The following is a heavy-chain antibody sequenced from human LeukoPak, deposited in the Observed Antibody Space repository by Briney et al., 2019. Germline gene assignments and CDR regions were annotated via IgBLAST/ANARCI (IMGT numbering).Heavy chain of an antibody. Sequence: SETLSLTCTVSGGSISSYYWSWIRQPPGKGLEWNGYIYYSGSTNYNPSLKSRVTISVDTSKNQFSLKLSSVTAADTAVYYCARDCGSGCYDYWGQGTLVTVSS. CDR3: ARDCGSGCYDY. CDR1: GGSISSYY. CDR2: IYYSGST. V-gene: IGHV4-59*01. J-gene: IGHJ4*02. D-gene: IGHD6-19*01.